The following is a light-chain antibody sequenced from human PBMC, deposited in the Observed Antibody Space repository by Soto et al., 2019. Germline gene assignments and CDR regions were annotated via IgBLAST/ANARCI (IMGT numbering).Light chain of an antibody. J-gene: IGKJ4*01. CDR1: QSVSSY. V-gene: IGKV3-11*01. CDR3: QQRSNWLLT. CDR2: DAS. Sequence: EIVLTQSPATLSLSPGERATLSCRASQSVSSYLAWYQQKPGQAPRLLLYDASNRATGIPARFSGSGSGTDFTLTISSLEPEDFAFYYCQQRSNWLLTFGGGTKVEIK.